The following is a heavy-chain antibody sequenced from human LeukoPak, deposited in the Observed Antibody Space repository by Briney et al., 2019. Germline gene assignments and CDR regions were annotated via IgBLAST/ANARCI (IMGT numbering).Heavy chain of an antibody. CDR1: GFSLSTSGVG. V-gene: IGHV2-5*02. Sequence: SGPTLVNPTQTLTLTCTFSGFSLSTSGVGVGRIRQPPGKALEWLALIYWDDGKRYSPSLKSRLTITKDTSKNQVVLTMTNMDPVDTATYYRAHRPEPRTGASYYYYYGMDVWGQGTTVTVSS. CDR2: IYWDDGK. CDR3: AHRPEPRTGASYYYYYGMDV. J-gene: IGHJ6*02. D-gene: IGHD7-27*01.